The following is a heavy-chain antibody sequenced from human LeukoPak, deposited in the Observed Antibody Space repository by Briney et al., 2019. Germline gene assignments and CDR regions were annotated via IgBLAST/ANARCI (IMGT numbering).Heavy chain of an antibody. V-gene: IGHV3-7*01. J-gene: IGHJ3*02. CDR1: GFTFSDYE. CDR2: IKEDGSDK. CDR3: ARDSGYCSGGGCFDALDI. Sequence: PGGSLRLSCAASGFTFSDYEMNWVRQAPGKVLEWVANIKEDGSDKKYADSVKGRFTISRDNTKKSLYLQMNSLRAEDTALYYCARDSGYCSGGGCFDALDIWGQGTMVTVSS. D-gene: IGHD2-15*01.